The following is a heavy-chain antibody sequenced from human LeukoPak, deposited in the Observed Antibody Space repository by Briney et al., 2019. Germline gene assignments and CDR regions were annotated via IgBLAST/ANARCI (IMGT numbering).Heavy chain of an antibody. D-gene: IGHD2-15*01. CDR2: IYYSGST. CDR1: GGSTSSYY. Sequence: SETLSLTCTVSGGSTSSYYWSWIRQPPGKGLEWIGYIYYSGSTNYNPSLKSRVTISVDTSKNQFSLKLSSVTAADTAVYYCARVGAMRCSGGSCYGEFDYWGQGTLVTVSS. V-gene: IGHV4-59*01. J-gene: IGHJ4*02. CDR3: ARVGAMRCSGGSCYGEFDY.